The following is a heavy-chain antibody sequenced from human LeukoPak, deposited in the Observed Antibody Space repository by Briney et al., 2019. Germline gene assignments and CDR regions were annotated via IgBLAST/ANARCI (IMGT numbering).Heavy chain of an antibody. Sequence: GASVKVSCKASGYTFTSYYMHWVRQAPGQGLEWMGIINPSGGSTSYAQRFQGRVTMTRDTSTSTVYMELSSLRSEDTAVYYCARDRGYYDSSGPGVSDYWGQGTLVTVSS. CDR1: GYTFTSYY. J-gene: IGHJ4*02. D-gene: IGHD3-22*01. CDR3: ARDRGYYDSSGPGVSDY. CDR2: INPSGGST. V-gene: IGHV1-46*01.